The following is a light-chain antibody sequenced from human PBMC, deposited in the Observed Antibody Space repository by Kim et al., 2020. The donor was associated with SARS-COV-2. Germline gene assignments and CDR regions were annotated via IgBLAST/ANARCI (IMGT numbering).Light chain of an antibody. Sequence: VSPGERTTLSCRASQSISSNLAYYQQKPGQAPRLLIYGASTRATDIPARFSGSGSGTEFTLTIGSLQSEDFAVYYCQQYNNWPPTFGQGTKVDIK. V-gene: IGKV3-15*01. CDR3: QQYNNWPPT. CDR2: GAS. J-gene: IGKJ1*01. CDR1: QSISSN.